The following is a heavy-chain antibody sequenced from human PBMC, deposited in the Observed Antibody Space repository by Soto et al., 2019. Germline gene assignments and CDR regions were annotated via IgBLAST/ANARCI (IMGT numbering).Heavy chain of an antibody. CDR1: GFTFSSYG. Sequence: QVQLVESGGGVVQPGRSLRLSCAAAGFTFSSYGMHWVRQAPGKGLEWVAVISYDGSNKYYADSVKGRFTISRDNSKNTLYLQMNSLRAEDTAVYYCAKFGRKERITMVRGSGMDVWGQGTAVTVSS. D-gene: IGHD3-10*01. J-gene: IGHJ6*02. CDR3: AKFGRKERITMVRGSGMDV. CDR2: ISYDGSNK. V-gene: IGHV3-30*18.